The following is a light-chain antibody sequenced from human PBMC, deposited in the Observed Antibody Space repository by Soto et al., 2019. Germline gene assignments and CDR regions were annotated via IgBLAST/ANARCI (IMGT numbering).Light chain of an antibody. CDR1: QSVSSN. J-gene: IGKJ2*01. V-gene: IGKV3-15*01. CDR3: QQYNNWPLYT. CDR2: GAS. Sequence: EIVMTQSPATLSVSPGERATLSCRASQSVSSNLAWYQQKPGQAPRLLIYGASTSATSIPARFSGSGSGTEFTLTISSLQAEDFAVYYCQQYNNWPLYTFGQGTKLEIK.